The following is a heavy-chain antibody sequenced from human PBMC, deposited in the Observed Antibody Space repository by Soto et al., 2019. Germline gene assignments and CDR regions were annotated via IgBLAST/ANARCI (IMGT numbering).Heavy chain of an antibody. D-gene: IGHD3-10*01. CDR3: ARVEYYYGSGPRPIDY. J-gene: IGHJ4*02. CDR2: ISAYNGNT. Sequence: ASVKVSCKASGYTFTSYGISWVRQAPGQGLEWMGWISAYNGNTNYAQKLQGRVTMTTDTSTSTTYMELRSLRSDDTAVYYCARVEYYYGSGPRPIDYWGQGTLVTVSS. V-gene: IGHV1-18*01. CDR1: GYTFTSYG.